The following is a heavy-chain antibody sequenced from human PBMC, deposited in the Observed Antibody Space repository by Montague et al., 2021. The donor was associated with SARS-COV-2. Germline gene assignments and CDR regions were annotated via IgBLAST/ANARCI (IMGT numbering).Heavy chain of an antibody. CDR3: ARDPRPSNVTRGKFFLLPKVDP. CDR2: ISSSSSSI. Sequence: SLRLSCAASGFTFSDYDMHWLRQAAGQGLGWVSSISSSSSSIFYADSVKGRFTISRDNAKNSLYLQMNSLRVDDTAVYYCARDPRPSNVTRGKFFLLPKVDPWGQGTLVTVSS. J-gene: IGHJ5*02. CDR1: GFTFSDYD. D-gene: IGHD3-3*01. V-gene: IGHV3-21*01.